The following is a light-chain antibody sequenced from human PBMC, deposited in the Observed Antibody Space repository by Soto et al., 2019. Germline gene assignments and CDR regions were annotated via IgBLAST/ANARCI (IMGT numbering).Light chain of an antibody. CDR2: EVN. Sequence: QAALAKPASLSGPPGQSITISCTGTSSDIGGYNYVSWYQQHPGKAPKLMIYEVNKRPSGVPDRFSGYKSGNTAALTVSGLQAEDEADYYCSSYAGSSNVFGPGTKVTVL. CDR3: SSYAGSSNV. V-gene: IGLV2-8*01. CDR1: SSDIGGYNY. J-gene: IGLJ1*01.